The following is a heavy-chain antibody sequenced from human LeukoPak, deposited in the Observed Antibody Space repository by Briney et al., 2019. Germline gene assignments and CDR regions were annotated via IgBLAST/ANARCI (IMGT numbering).Heavy chain of an antibody. J-gene: IGHJ4*02. CDR1: GLSISGQW. D-gene: IGHD3-16*02. V-gene: IGHV3-7*01. CDR3: GYTNNFYH. CDR2: IKHDGSEE. Sequence: GESLRLSCVASGLSISGQWMNWVRQAPGQGLEWVANIKHDGSEEHYVDSVKGRFTISRDDGRNSVSLQMDSVRAEDTAVYYCGYTNNFYHWGQGTLVVVSS.